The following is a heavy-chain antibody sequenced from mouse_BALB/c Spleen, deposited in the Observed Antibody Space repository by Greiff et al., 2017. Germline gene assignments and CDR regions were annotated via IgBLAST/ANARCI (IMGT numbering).Heavy chain of an antibody. V-gene: IGHV5-12-2*01. J-gene: IGHJ3*01. CDR2: ISNGGGST. CDR3: ARDYGGFAY. D-gene: IGHD1-2*01. CDR1: GFTFSSYT. Sequence: EVMLVESGGGLVQPGGSLKLSCAASGFTFSSYTMSWVRQTPEKRLEWVAYISNGGGSTYYPDTVKGRFTISRDNAKNTLYLQMSSLKSEDTAMYYCARDYGGFAYWGQGTLVTVSA.